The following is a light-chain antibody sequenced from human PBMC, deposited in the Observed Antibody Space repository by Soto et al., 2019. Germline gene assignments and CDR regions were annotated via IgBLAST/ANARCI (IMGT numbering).Light chain of an antibody. Sequence: QSVLTQPPSVSGAPRQRVTISCSGSSSNIGSNAVNWYQQFPGKAPKLLIYYDDLVASGVSARFSGSKSGTSASLAISGLQSEDEADYYCAAWDDSTKSHVFGTGTKRTVL. CDR1: SSNIGSNA. V-gene: IGLV1-36*01. CDR2: YDD. CDR3: AAWDDSTKSHV. J-gene: IGLJ1*01.